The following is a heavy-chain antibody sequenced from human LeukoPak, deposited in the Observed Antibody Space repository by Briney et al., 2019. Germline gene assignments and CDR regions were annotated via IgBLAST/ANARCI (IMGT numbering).Heavy chain of an antibody. CDR3: ARDWGPRVKASYDL. D-gene: IGHD3-16*01. V-gene: IGHV1-69*13. CDR2: IILVFQTA. CDR1: GYTFTGYY. Sequence: GASVKVSCKASGYTFTGYYMHWVRQAPGQGLEWMGGIILVFQTADSAQKFQGRVTMTADESTGIVYMELSSLTYHDTAVYYCARDWGPRVKASYDLSGQGKMVTVSS. J-gene: IGHJ3*01.